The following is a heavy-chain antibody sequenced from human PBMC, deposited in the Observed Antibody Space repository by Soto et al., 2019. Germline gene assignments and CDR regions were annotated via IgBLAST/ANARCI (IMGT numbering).Heavy chain of an antibody. D-gene: IGHD6-13*01. CDR1: GFTFSNYA. J-gene: IGHJ4*02. Sequence: EVQLLQSGGGLVQPGGSLRLSCAASGFTFSNYAMRWVRQAPGKGLEWVAGISGRGDNAYYADSVKGRLTISRDNSKNTLSLQMNSLRAEYTAVYYCAKEPLVRRYFDYWGQGTLVTVSS. CDR2: ISGRGDNA. CDR3: AKEPLVRRYFDY. V-gene: IGHV3-23*01.